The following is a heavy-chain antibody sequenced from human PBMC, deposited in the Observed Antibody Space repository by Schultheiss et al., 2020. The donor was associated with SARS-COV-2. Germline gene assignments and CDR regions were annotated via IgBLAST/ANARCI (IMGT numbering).Heavy chain of an antibody. J-gene: IGHJ4*02. D-gene: IGHD3-22*01. V-gene: IGHV1-18*01. CDR3: ARDRDSSVIRYYFDY. CDR2: ISAYNGHT. Sequence: ASVKVSCKASGYTFTSYGISWVRQAPGQGLEWMGWISAYNGHTNYAQKLQGRVTMTTDTSTSTAYMELRSLRSDDTAVYYCARDRDSSVIRYYFDYWGQGTLVTVSS. CDR1: GYTFTSYG.